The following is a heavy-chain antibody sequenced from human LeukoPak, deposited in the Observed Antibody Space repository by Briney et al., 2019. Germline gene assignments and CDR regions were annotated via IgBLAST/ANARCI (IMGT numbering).Heavy chain of an antibody. CDR2: ISSSSRTI. Sequence: GGSLRLSCAASGFTFSNYNMNWVRQAPGKGLEWVSYISSSSRTIYYADSVKGRFTISRDNAKNSLYLQMNSLRAEDTAVYYCAREGTSWPSHDAFDLWGQGTLVIVSS. D-gene: IGHD6-13*01. CDR1: GFTFSNYN. CDR3: AREGTSWPSHDAFDL. V-gene: IGHV3-48*01. J-gene: IGHJ3*01.